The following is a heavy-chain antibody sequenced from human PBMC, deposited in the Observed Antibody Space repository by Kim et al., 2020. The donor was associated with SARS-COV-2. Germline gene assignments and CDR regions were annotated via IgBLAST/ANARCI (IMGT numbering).Heavy chain of an antibody. CDR2: ISDSGGST. J-gene: IGHJ4*02. CDR3: AKDYKSGDGYNKPVC. V-gene: IGHV3-23*01. D-gene: IGHD5-12*01. CDR1: GFTFHTFA. Sequence: GGSLRLSCTASGFTFHTFAMYWVRQAPGKGLEWVSAISDSGGSTFYADSVKGRFTISRDNSKNTLFLQMNNLRAEDTAVYYCAKDYKSGDGYNKPVCGGQGTLVTVSS.